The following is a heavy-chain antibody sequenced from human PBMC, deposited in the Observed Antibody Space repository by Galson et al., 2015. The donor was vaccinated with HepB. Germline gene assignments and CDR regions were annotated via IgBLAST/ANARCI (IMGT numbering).Heavy chain of an antibody. J-gene: IGHJ4*02. CDR3: ARSGFGGVLPYLDY. V-gene: IGHV3-7*03. Sequence: SLRLSCAASGFHYATFSMSWVRQAPGKGLERVASIKHDGGEKYYVDSVKGRFTISRDNANRSLYLQMNSLRVDDTAVYYCARSGFGGVLPYLDYWGQGTVVTVSS. D-gene: IGHD3-16*01. CDR1: GFHYATFS. CDR2: IKHDGGEK.